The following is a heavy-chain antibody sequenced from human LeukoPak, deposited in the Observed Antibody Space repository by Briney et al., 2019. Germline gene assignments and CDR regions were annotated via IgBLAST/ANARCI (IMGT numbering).Heavy chain of an antibody. CDR2: ISSSGSTI. V-gene: IGHV3-11*01. J-gene: IGHJ4*02. Sequence: PGGSLRLSCAASAFTFSDYYMSWIRQAPGKGLEWVSYISSSGSTIYYADSVKGRFTISRDNAKNSLYLQMNSLRAEDTAVYYCARGSLVPAAYLDYWGQGTLVTVSS. D-gene: IGHD2-2*01. CDR3: ARGSLVPAAYLDY. CDR1: AFTFSDYY.